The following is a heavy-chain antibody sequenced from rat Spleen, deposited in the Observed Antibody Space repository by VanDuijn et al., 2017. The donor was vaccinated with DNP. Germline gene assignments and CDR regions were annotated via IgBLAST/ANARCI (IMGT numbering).Heavy chain of an antibody. J-gene: IGHJ2*01. CDR1: GFTFSDHN. CDR2: ISYDGSST. Sequence: EVQLVESGGGLVQPGRSLILSCTASGFTFSDHNMAWVRQAPKKGLEWVATISYDGSSTYYRDSVKGRFIISRNNAKSTLYLQMDSLRSDDTATYYCVGRPPPTRGPFDYWGQGIMVTVSS. CDR3: VGRPPPTRGPFDY. V-gene: IGHV5-7*01. D-gene: IGHD1-4*01.